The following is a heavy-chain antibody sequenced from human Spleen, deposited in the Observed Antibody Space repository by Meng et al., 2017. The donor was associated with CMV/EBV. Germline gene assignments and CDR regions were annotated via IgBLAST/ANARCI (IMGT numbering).Heavy chain of an antibody. D-gene: IGHD2-15*01. CDR3: ARDRSGGNLLDY. CDR1: GGTFRSYA. J-gene: IGHJ4*02. Sequence: CKASGGTFRSYAMSWVRQAPGQGLEWMGGIVPVYGTTNYAQKFQGRITITMDESTSTAYLELSSLRSEDTAIYYCARDRSGGNLLDYWGQGTLVTVSS. CDR2: IVPVYGTT. V-gene: IGHV1-69*05.